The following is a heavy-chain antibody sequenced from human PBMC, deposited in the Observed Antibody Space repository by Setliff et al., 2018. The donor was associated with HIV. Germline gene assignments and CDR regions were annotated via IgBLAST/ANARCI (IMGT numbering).Heavy chain of an antibody. V-gene: IGHV4-34*01. CDR2: IDHTGLS. CDR1: GGSFSGYF. J-gene: IGHJ4*02. Sequence: PSETLSLTCTVYGGSFSGYFWSWIRQPPGKGLEWIGEIDHTGLSNFNPSLESRLSIPVDTPKNQFSLKLTSVTATDTAVYYCARGGGFWSGQLDYWGQGTLVTVSS. CDR3: ARGGGFWSGQLDY. D-gene: IGHD3-3*01.